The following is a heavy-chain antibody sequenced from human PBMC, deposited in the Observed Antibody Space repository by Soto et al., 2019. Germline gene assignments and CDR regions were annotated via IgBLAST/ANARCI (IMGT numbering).Heavy chain of an antibody. CDR1: GYTFTSYY. CDR2: INPSGGST. D-gene: IGHD4-17*01. CDR3: ARGTRGVTTSHHFDY. J-gene: IGHJ4*02. Sequence: GASVKVSCKASGYTFTSYYMHWVRQAPGQGLEWMGIINPSGGSTSYAQKFQGRVTMTRDTSTSTVYMELSSLRSEDTAVYYCARGTRGVTTSHHFDYWGPGTLVNVSS. V-gene: IGHV1-46*01.